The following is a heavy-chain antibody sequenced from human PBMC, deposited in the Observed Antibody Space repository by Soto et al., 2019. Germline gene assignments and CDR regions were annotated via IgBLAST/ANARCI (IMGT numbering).Heavy chain of an antibody. CDR3: ARHHDS. V-gene: IGHV4-59*08. CDR2: VYYSGNT. CDR1: GGSLSSYY. J-gene: IGHJ4*02. Sequence: SETLSLTCAVSGGSLSSYYWTWIRQPPGKGLEWIGYVYYSGNTNYNPSLKSRVTISVDTSKDQFSLKLSSVTAADTAVYYCARHHDSWGQGTLVTVSS.